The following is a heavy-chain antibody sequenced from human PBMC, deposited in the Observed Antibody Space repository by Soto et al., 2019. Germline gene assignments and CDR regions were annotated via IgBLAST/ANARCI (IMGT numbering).Heavy chain of an antibody. V-gene: IGHV3-23*01. Sequence: GGSLRLSCAASGFTFSSYAMSWVRQAPGKGLEWVSAISGSGGSTYYADSVKGRFTISRDNSKNTLYLQMNSLRAEDTAVYYCAKFGMATTKRSPPYYIDYWGQGALVTVSS. CDR1: GFTFSSYA. CDR3: AKFGMATTKRSPPYYIDY. CDR2: ISGSGGST. J-gene: IGHJ4*02. D-gene: IGHD1-1*01.